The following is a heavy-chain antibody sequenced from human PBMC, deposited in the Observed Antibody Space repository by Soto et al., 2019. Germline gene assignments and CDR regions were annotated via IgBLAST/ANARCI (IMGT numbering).Heavy chain of an antibody. CDR1: GYTFTSYA. V-gene: IGHV1-3*01. Sequence: GASVKVSCKASGYTFTSYAMHWVRQAPGQRLEWMGWINAGNGNTKYSQKFQGRVTITRDTSASTAYMELSSLRSEDTAVYYCARDGAESQRSSVGWFDPWGQGTLVIVSS. CDR2: INAGNGNT. CDR3: ARDGAESQRSSVGWFDP. J-gene: IGHJ5*02. D-gene: IGHD1-26*01.